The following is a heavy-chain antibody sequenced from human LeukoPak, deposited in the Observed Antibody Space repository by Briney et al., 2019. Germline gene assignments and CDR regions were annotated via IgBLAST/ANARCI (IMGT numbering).Heavy chain of an antibody. CDR3: ARGGGVTGYYFDY. CDR1: GGSFSGYY. D-gene: IGHD2-21*02. CDR2: INHGGST. Sequence: KASETLSLTCAVYGGSFSGYYWGWIRQPPGKGLEWIGEINHGGSTNYNPSLKSRVTISVDTSKNQFSLKLSSVTAADTAVYYCARGGGVTGYYFDYWGQGILVTVSS. J-gene: IGHJ4*02. V-gene: IGHV4-34*01.